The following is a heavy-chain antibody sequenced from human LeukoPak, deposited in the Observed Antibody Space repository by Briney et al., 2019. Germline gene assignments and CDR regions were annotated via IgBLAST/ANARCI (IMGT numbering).Heavy chain of an antibody. V-gene: IGHV6-1*01. CDR1: GDSVSSNSAA. Sequence: SQTLSLTCAISGDSVSSNSAAWNWIRQSPSRGLEWLGRTYYRSKWYNDYAVSVKGRITINPDTSKNQFSLQLNSVTPEDTAVYYCARDPYCSSTSCYLGWFDPWGQGTLVTVSS. CDR3: ARDPYCSSTSCYLGWFDP. J-gene: IGHJ5*02. D-gene: IGHD2-2*01. CDR2: TYYRSKWYN.